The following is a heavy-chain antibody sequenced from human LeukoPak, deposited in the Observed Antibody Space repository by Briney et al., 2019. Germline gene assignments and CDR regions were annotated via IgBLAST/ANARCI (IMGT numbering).Heavy chain of an antibody. CDR3: AKVALYGDSRGGYYYYYYMDV. Sequence: GGSLRLSCAASGFTFSSYGMHWVRQAPGKGLEWVAVISYDGSNKYYADSVKGRFTISRDNSKNTLYLQMNSLRAEDTAVYYCAKVALYGDSRGGYYYYYYMDVWGKGTTVTVSS. CDR2: ISYDGSNK. D-gene: IGHD4-17*01. V-gene: IGHV3-30*18. CDR1: GFTFSSYG. J-gene: IGHJ6*03.